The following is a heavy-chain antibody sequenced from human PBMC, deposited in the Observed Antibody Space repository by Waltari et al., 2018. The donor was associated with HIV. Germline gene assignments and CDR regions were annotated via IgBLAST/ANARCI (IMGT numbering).Heavy chain of an antibody. V-gene: IGHV4-38-2*01. Sequence: QVQLQESGPGLVNSSETLSLTCAVSGDSINSAYFWAWIRQAPGKGLQWIGSVHHSGGTYVNPSLQSRVSMSVDTSKDHFSLKLTSVTAADTAVYFCARSSRLGCSPGSCYNWFDAWGQGTLVTVSS. CDR1: GDSINSAYF. D-gene: IGHD2-15*01. CDR3: ARSSRLGCSPGSCYNWFDA. CDR2: VHHSGGT. J-gene: IGHJ5*02.